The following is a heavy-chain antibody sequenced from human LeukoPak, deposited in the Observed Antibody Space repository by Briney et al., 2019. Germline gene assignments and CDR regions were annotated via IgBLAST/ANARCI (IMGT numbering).Heavy chain of an antibody. V-gene: IGHV4-39*07. J-gene: IGHJ4*02. CDR1: GGSISSSSYY. Sequence: SETLSLTCTVSGGSISSSSYYWGCIRQPPGKGLEWIGSIYYSGSTYYNPSLKSRVTISVDTSKNQFSLKLSSVTAADTAVYYCARVFSSSWELYYFDYWGQGTLVTVSS. CDR2: IYYSGST. CDR3: ARVFSSSWELYYFDY. D-gene: IGHD6-13*01.